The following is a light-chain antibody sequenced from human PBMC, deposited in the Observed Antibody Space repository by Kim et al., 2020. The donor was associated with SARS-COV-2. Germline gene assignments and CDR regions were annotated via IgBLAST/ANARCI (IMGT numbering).Light chain of an antibody. CDR3: QQSYSTLT. J-gene: IGKJ4*01. Sequence: SASVGDRVSITCRASQSIGSYLNWYQQKLGKAPKLLISAASSLQRGVPSRFSGNGSGTDFALTISSLQAEDFATYYCQQSYSTLTFGGGTKVDIK. CDR1: QSIGSY. CDR2: AAS. V-gene: IGKV1-39*01.